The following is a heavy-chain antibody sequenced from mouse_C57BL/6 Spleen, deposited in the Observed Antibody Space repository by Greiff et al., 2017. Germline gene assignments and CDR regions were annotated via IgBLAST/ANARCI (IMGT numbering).Heavy chain of an antibody. CDR1: GFNIKDYY. D-gene: IGHD1-1*01. V-gene: IGHV14-2*01. CDR3: ASITTVVAGEAMDY. Sequence: EVQLQQSGAELVKPGASVKLSCTASGFNIKDYYMHWVKQRTEQGLEWIGRIDPEDGETKYAPKFPGKATITADTSSNTAYLQLSSLTSEDTAVYYCASITTVVAGEAMDYWGQGTSVTVSS. J-gene: IGHJ4*01. CDR2: IDPEDGET.